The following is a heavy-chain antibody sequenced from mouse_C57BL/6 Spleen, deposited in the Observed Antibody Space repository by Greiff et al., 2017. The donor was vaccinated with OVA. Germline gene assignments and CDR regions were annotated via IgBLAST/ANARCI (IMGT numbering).Heavy chain of an antibody. CDR2: IDPSDSYT. CDR3: ARGGGGYYGY. V-gene: IGHV1-69*01. D-gene: IGHD2-3*01. Sequence: QVQLKQPGAELVMPGASVKLSCKASGYTFTSYWMHWVKQRPGQGLEWIGEIDPSDSYTNYNQKLKGKSTLTVDKASSTAYMQLSSLTSEDSAVYYCARGGGGYYGYWGQGTTLTVSS. CDR1: GYTFTSYW. J-gene: IGHJ2*01.